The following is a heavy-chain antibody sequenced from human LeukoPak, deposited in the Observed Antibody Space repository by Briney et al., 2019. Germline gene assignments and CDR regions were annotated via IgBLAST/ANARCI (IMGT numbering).Heavy chain of an antibody. D-gene: IGHD3-10*01. CDR2: ISSASITI. Sequence: PGGSLRLSCAASGFTFDEYSMNWVRQAPGKGLEWVSHISSASITIYYADSVKGRFTISRDNAKSSLYLHMTSLRAEDTALYYCARDYYRSGSYAVDFWGQGTLVTVSS. V-gene: IGHV3-48*01. J-gene: IGHJ4*02. CDR3: ARDYYRSGSYAVDF. CDR1: GFTFDEYS.